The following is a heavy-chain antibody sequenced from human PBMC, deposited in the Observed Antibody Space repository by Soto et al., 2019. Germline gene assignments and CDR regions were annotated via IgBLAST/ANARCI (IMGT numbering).Heavy chain of an antibody. V-gene: IGHV4-34*01. CDR3: ARDKITGILDY. CDR2: INHSGST. Sequence: PSDTLSLTCAVYGGSFSGYYWTWIRQPTGTGLEWIGEINHSGSTNYNPSLKSRVTISVDTSKNQFSLKLTSVTAADTAVYYCARDKITGILDYWGQGTLVTVSS. J-gene: IGHJ4*02. CDR1: GGSFSGYY. D-gene: IGHD1-20*01.